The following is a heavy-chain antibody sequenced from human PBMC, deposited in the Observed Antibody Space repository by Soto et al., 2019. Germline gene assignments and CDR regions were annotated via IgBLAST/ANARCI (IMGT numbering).Heavy chain of an antibody. J-gene: IGHJ4*02. D-gene: IGHD3-22*01. CDR3: ARDLTHYYDSSGSANLDY. CDR2: IWYDGSNK. V-gene: IGHV3-33*01. CDR1: GFTFSRYG. Sequence: GGSLRLSCAASGFTFSRYGMHWFRQAPGKGLEWVAVIWYDGSNKYYADSVKGRFTISRDNSKNTLYLQMNSLRAEDTAVYYCARDLTHYYDSSGSANLDYWGQGILVTVSS.